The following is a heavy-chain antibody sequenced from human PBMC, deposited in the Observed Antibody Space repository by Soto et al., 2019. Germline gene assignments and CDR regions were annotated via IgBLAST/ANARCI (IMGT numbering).Heavy chain of an antibody. V-gene: IGHV4-59*12. CDR2: IYYTGTT. Sequence: SETLSLTCTVSGGSISSYYWSWIRQPPGKGLEWIGYIYYTGTTNYNPSLKSRVTISVDTSKNQFSLKLSSVTAEDTAVYYCARVSLYYYDSSGYSSAFDIWGQGTMVTVSS. CDR1: GGSISSYY. J-gene: IGHJ3*02. CDR3: ARVSLYYYDSSGYSSAFDI. D-gene: IGHD3-22*01.